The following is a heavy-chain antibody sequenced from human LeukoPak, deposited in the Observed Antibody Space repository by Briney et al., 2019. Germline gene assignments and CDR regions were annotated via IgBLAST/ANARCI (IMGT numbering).Heavy chain of an antibody. CDR2: INPNSGGT. CDR3: ARAPILKQPDFDY. D-gene: IGHD6-13*01. J-gene: IGHJ4*02. V-gene: IGHV1-2*02. CDR1: GYTVTGYY. Sequence: ASVKVSCKASGYTVTGYYMHWVRQAPGQGLEWMGWINPNSGGTNYAQKFQGRVTMTRDTSISTAYMELSRLRSDDTAVYHCARAPILKQPDFDYWGQGTLVTASS.